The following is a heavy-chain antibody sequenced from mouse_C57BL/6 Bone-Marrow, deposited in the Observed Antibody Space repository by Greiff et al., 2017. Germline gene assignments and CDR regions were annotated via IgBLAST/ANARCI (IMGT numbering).Heavy chain of an antibody. CDR3: ARREMYGSSFYDAMDY. D-gene: IGHD1-1*01. Sequence: QVQLQQPGAELVMPGASVKLSCKASGYTFTSYWMHWVKQRPGQGLEWIGEIDPSDSYTNYNQKFKGKSTLTVDNSSSTAYMQLSSLTSEDSAVYYCARREMYGSSFYDAMDYWGQGTSVTVSS. CDR2: IDPSDSYT. J-gene: IGHJ4*01. CDR1: GYTFTSYW. V-gene: IGHV1-69*01.